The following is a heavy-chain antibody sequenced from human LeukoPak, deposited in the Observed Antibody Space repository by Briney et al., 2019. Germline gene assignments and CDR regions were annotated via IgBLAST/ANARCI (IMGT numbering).Heavy chain of an antibody. V-gene: IGHV4-59*01. D-gene: IGHD3-9*01. CDR1: GGSISSYY. J-gene: IGHJ4*02. Sequence: PSETLSLTCTVSGGSISSYYWSWLRQPPGKGLEWIGYIYYSGSTNYNPSLTSRVTISVDTSKNQFSLKLSSVTAADTAVYYCARSKDILTGYCFDYWGQGTLVTVSS. CDR2: IYYSGST. CDR3: ARSKDILTGYCFDY.